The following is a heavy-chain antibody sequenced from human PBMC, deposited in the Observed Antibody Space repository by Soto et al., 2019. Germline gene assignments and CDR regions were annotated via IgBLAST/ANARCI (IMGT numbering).Heavy chain of an antibody. V-gene: IGHV4-59*01. Sequence: TLSLTCTVSGGSISGYYWSWIRQPPGKGLEWIGYIYDSGSTSYNPSLKSRVTISVDTSKNQFSLKLSSVTAADTAVYYCARDRYQLPYYYGMDVWGQGTTVTVSS. D-gene: IGHD2-2*01. CDR2: IYDSGST. CDR3: ARDRYQLPYYYGMDV. CDR1: GGSISGYY. J-gene: IGHJ6*02.